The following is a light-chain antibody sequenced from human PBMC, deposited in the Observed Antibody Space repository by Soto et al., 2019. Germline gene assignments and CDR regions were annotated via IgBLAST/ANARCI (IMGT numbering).Light chain of an antibody. CDR2: SND. Sequence: QLVLTQPPSASGTPGQRVTISCSGSNSNIGTNTINWYQQLPGTAPKLLIHSNDVRPSGVPDRFSGSKSGTSASLAISGLQSEDEADYYCQSYDSSLSGYVFGTGTKLTVL. J-gene: IGLJ1*01. V-gene: IGLV1-44*01. CDR3: QSYDSSLSGYV. CDR1: NSNIGTNT.